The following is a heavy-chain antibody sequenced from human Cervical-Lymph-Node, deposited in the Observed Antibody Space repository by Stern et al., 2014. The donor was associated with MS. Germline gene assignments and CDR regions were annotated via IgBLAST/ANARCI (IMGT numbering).Heavy chain of an antibody. D-gene: IGHD2-8*01. CDR2: IGADSGNT. CDR1: GYTFTTYG. J-gene: IGHJ4*02. Sequence: QMQLVQSGTEVKKPGASVLVSCKASGYTFTTYGITWVRQAPGQGLEWIGWIGADSGNTKYAQKFQDRVTMTRDTTTGTAYMEVRSLRSEDPAVYYCARDKMHAFDYWGQGTQVTVPS. CDR3: ARDKMHAFDY. V-gene: IGHV1-18*01.